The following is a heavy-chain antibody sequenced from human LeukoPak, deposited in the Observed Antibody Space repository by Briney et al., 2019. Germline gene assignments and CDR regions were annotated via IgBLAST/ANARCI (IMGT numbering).Heavy chain of an antibody. CDR2: ISSSGSTI. D-gene: IGHD3-22*01. CDR3: ARTLYYDSSGVLDY. J-gene: IGHJ4*02. V-gene: IGHV3-48*03. CDR1: RFTLSSYE. Sequence: GGSLRLSCAASRFTLSSYEMNWVRQAPGKGLEWVSYISSSGSTIYYADSVKGRFTISRDNAKNSLSLQMNSLRAEDTAVYYCARTLYYDSSGVLDYWGQGTLVTVSS.